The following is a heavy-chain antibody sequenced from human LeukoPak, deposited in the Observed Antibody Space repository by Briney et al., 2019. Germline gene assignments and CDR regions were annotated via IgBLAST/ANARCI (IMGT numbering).Heavy chain of an antibody. Sequence: GGSLRLSCAASGFTFSDNYMSWIRQAPGKGLDWVSYISTSGSTIYYADSVKGRFTISRDNAKNSLYLQMNSLRAEDTAVYYCATSRGSWPDYFDYWGQGTLVTVSS. CDR3: ATSRGSWPDYFDY. CDR1: GFTFSDNY. CDR2: ISTSGSTI. J-gene: IGHJ4*02. D-gene: IGHD6-13*01. V-gene: IGHV3-11*04.